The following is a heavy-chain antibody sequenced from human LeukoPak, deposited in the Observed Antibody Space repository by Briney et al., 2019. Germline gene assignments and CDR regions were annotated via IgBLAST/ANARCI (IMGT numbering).Heavy chain of an antibody. V-gene: IGHV6-1*01. CDR3: ARESDYGGKSADFDY. Sequence: SQTLSLTCAISGDSVSSNSAAWTWIRQSPSRGLEWLGRTYYRSRWYNDYPVSLESRIIINPDTSKNQFSLQMKFMTYEDQATYYCARESDYGGKSADFDYWGQGIVVTVSS. J-gene: IGHJ4*02. CDR2: TYYRSRWYN. CDR1: GDSVSSNSAA. D-gene: IGHD4-23*01.